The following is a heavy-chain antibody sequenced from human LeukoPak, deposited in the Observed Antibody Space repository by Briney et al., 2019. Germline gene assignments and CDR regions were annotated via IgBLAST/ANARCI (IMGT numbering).Heavy chain of an antibody. J-gene: IGHJ3*02. CDR1: GGSISSSRYY. CDR3: AGRPYYDILTGPDGAFDI. V-gene: IGHV4-39*01. Sequence: SETLSLTCTVSGGSISSSRYYWGWIRQPPGKGLEWIGSIYYSGSTYYNPSLKSRVTISVDTSKNQFSLKLSSVTAADTAVYYCAGRPYYDILTGPDGAFDIWGQGTMVTVSS. CDR2: IYYSGST. D-gene: IGHD3-9*01.